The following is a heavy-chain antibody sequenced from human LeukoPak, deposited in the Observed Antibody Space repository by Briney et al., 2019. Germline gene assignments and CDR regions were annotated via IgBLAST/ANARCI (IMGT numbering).Heavy chain of an antibody. CDR1: GGTIRSYD. Sequence: SETLSLTCTVSGGTIRSYDWSWIRQPPGKGLEWIGCIFYSGSTYYNPSLKSRVTISVDTSKNQFSLRLSSVTAADTAVYYFARTNAFDILGQGTMVAVSS. V-gene: IGHV4-59*08. CDR2: IFYSGST. J-gene: IGHJ3*02. CDR3: ARTNAFDI.